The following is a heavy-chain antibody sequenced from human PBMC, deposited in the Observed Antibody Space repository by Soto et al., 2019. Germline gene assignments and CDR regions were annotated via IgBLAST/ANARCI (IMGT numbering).Heavy chain of an antibody. CDR2: IIPIFVTA. CDR1: GGTFSSYS. Sequence: GASVKVSCKASGGTFSSYSISWVRQAPGQGLEWMGGIIPIFVTANYAQKFQGRVTITADESTSTAYMELSSMRSEDTAVYYCARDSRIAAAGYYYYGMDVRGQGPTVTV. V-gene: IGHV1-69*13. D-gene: IGHD6-13*01. J-gene: IGHJ6*02. CDR3: ARDSRIAAAGYYYYGMDV.